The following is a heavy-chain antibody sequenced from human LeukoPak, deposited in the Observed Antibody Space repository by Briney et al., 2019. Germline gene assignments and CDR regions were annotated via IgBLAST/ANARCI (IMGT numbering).Heavy chain of an antibody. D-gene: IGHD2-15*01. V-gene: IGHV3-7*01. CDR1: GFTFSSYA. Sequence: GGSLRLSCAASGFTFSSYAMSWVRQAPGKGLEWVANTKPDGSAEYYADSVRGRFTTSRDNANNLLYLQMNRLRAEDTAVYYCARDGGLNTNFHYWGQGTLVTVSS. CDR3: ARDGGLNTNFHY. J-gene: IGHJ4*02. CDR2: TKPDGSAE.